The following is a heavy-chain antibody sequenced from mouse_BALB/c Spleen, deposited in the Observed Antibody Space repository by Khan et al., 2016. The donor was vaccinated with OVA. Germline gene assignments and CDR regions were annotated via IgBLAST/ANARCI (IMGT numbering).Heavy chain of an antibody. D-gene: IGHD2-2*01. CDR3: VSAGAGSFAY. CDR2: IYPGSGNT. CDR1: GYTFTDYY. J-gene: IGHJ3*01. Sequence: QVRLQQSGAELARPGASVKLSCKASGYTFTDYYLNWVKQRTGQGLEWIGDIYPGSGNTYYNERFKGKATLTADNSSSTAYMQLSSLQSEDSAVCFCVSAGAGSFAYWGQGTLVTVSA. V-gene: IGHV1-77*01.